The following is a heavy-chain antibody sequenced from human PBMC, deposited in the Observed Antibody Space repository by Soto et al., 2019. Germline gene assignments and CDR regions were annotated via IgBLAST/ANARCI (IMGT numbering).Heavy chain of an antibody. CDR1: GFTFSSYA. J-gene: IGHJ4*02. D-gene: IGHD3-10*01. Sequence: QVQLVESGGGVVQPGRSLRLSCAASGFTFSSYAMHLVRQAPGKGLEWVAVISYDGSNKYYADSVKGRFTISRDNSKNPLYLQMNSLRAEDTAVYYCARDGRLVRGVIITAFDYWGQGTLVTVSS. V-gene: IGHV3-30-3*01. CDR3: ARDGRLVRGVIITAFDY. CDR2: ISYDGSNK.